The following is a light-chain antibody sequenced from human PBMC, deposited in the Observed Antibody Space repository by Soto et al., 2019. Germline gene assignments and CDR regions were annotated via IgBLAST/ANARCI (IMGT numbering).Light chain of an antibody. CDR1: QSVSSNN. Sequence: EIVLTQSPGTLSLSPGERATLSCRASQSVSSNNLAWYKQRPGQAPRVVIYGASTRATGIPERFSGSGSGTEFTLTISRLEPEHLAVDYCQQYCRSSVTCGPGTKVYIK. J-gene: IGKJ3*01. CDR2: GAS. CDR3: QQYCRSSVT. V-gene: IGKV3-20*01.